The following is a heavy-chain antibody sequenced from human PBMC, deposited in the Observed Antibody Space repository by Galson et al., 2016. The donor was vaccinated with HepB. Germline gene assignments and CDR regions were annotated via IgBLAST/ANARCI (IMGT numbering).Heavy chain of an antibody. V-gene: IGHV3-30-3*01. J-gene: IGHJ3*02. Sequence: SLRLSCAASGITLRNFIIHWVRQPPGKGLEWVAAISNDDISKYYTDSVKGRFTISRDNSGNTVDLQMNSLGAEDTAVYYCARAAHSSGYCDVFDTWGQGTKVTVSS. D-gene: IGHD3-22*01. CDR2: ISNDDISK. CDR3: ARAAHSSGYCDVFDT. CDR1: GITLRNFI.